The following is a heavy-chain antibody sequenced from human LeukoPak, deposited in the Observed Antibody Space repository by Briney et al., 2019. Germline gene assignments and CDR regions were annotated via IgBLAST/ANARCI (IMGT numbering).Heavy chain of an antibody. CDR1: GFTVSSNY. CDR2: IYRGGST. J-gene: IGHJ4*02. V-gene: IGHV3-66*01. D-gene: IGHD5-12*01. Sequence: PGGSLRLSCAASGFTVSSNYMSWVRRAPGKGLEWVSVIYRGGSTYYTDSVKGRFTISRDNSKNTLYLQMNSLRAEDTAVYYCARDHTKVDIVATYDYWGQGTLVTVSS. CDR3: ARDHTKVDIVATYDY.